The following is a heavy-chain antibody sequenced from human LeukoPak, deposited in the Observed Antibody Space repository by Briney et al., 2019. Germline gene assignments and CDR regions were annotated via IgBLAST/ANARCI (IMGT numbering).Heavy chain of an antibody. CDR2: FSGSGGST. J-gene: IGHJ4*02. V-gene: IGHV3-23*01. D-gene: IGHD3-10*01. CDR3: ARAPRNYYTYYFDY. Sequence: AGGSLRLSCAASGFTFSSYAMSWVRQAPGKGLEWVSTFSGSGGSTYYADSVKGRFTISRDNSKNTLYLQMNSLRAEDTAVYYCARAPRNYYTYYFDYWGQGTLVTVSS. CDR1: GFTFSSYA.